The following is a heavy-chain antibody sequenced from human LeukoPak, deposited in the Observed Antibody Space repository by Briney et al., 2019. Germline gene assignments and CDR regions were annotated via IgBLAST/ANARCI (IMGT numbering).Heavy chain of an antibody. CDR2: ISYDGSNK. CDR3: ARDGAAAGAIQNWFDP. J-gene: IGHJ5*02. CDR1: GFTFSSYS. V-gene: IGHV3-30*03. D-gene: IGHD6-13*01. Sequence: GGSLRLSCAASGFTFSSYSMNWVRQAPGKGLEWVAVISYDGSNKYYADSVKGRFTISRDNSKNTLYLQMNSLRAEDTAVYYCARDGAAAGAIQNWFDPWGQGTLVTVSS.